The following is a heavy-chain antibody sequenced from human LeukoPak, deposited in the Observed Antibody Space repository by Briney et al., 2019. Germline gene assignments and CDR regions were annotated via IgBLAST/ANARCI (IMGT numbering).Heavy chain of an antibody. CDR1: GGSISSGGYY. CDR2: IYYSGST. V-gene: IGHV4-31*03. D-gene: IGHD3-3*01. J-gene: IGHJ4*02. CDR3: ARAGGFFSPFGY. Sequence: SETLSLTCTVSGGSISSGGYYWRWIRQHPGKGLEWIGYIYYSGSTYYNPSLKSRVTISVDTSKNQFSLKLSSVTAADTAVYYCARAGGFFSPFGYWGQGTLVTVSS.